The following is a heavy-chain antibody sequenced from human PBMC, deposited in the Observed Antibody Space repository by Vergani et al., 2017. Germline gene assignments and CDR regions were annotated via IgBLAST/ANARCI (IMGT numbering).Heavy chain of an antibody. CDR1: GFTFSDYY. D-gene: IGHD2-15*01. J-gene: IGHJ6*02. Sequence: QVQLVESGGGLVKPGGSLRLSCAASGFTFSDYYMSWIRQAPGKGLEWVSYISSSSSYTNYADSVKGRFTISRDNAKNSLYLQMNSLRAEDTAVYYCAKVGCSGGSCYYYYYGMDVWGQGTTVTVSS. CDR3: AKVGCSGGSCYYYYYGMDV. CDR2: ISSSSSYT. V-gene: IGHV3-11*05.